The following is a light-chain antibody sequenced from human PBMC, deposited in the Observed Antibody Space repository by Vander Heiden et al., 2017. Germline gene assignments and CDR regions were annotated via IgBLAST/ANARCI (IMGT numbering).Light chain of an antibody. J-gene: IGKJ4*01. CDR2: DAS. Sequence: DSQMTQPPSSLSASVGDRVIITCRASQGVKNHLAWYQQKPGKIPELLIYDASNLQSGVPSRFSGSGFGTDFTLTISSLQPEDVATYYCQKYDDAPLTFGGGTKVEI. V-gene: IGKV1-27*01. CDR3: QKYDDAPLT. CDR1: QGVKNH.